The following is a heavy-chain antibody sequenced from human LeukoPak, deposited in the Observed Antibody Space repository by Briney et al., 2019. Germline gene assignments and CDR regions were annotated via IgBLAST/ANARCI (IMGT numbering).Heavy chain of an antibody. J-gene: IGHJ4*02. Sequence: GGSLRLSCAASGTTVSSNYMNWVRQAPGKGLEWVSVIYSGGTTSYADSVKGRFTISRDDSKTTLYLLMNSLKTDDTAVYYCVTNLDRTRNCRTGSCLDWGQGTLVTVSS. V-gene: IGHV3-66*01. CDR2: IYSGGTT. CDR3: VTNLDRTRNCRTGSCLD. CDR1: GTTVSSNY. D-gene: IGHD2-15*01.